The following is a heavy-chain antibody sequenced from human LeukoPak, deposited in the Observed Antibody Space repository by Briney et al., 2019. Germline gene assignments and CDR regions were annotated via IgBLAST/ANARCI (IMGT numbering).Heavy chain of an antibody. J-gene: IGHJ4*02. V-gene: IGHV4-4*02. CDR1: GVXISSSEC. Sequence: SETLSLTCAVSGVXISSSECWIWVRQPPGQGLEWIGEIHRDGRTRYNPSLQTRVTMSIDYSKNQISLEVTSVTAADTAIYYCGKTDIYFNPIDYWGPGSLVTVSS. CDR2: IHRDGRT. D-gene: IGHD3-9*01. CDR3: GKTDIYFNPIDY.